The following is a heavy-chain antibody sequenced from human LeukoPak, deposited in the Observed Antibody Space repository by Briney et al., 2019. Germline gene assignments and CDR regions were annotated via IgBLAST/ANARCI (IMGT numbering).Heavy chain of an antibody. CDR2: ISYDGSNK. CDR3: QRDFMTAAGIH. V-gene: IGHV3-30*03. Sequence: PGGSLRLSCAASGFTFSSYGMHWVRQAPDKGLEWVAVISYDGSNKYYADSVKGRFTISRDNAKNTLYLQINSLRAEDTAVYYCQRDFMTAAGIHWGQGTLVTVSS. J-gene: IGHJ4*02. CDR1: GFTFSSYG. D-gene: IGHD6-13*01.